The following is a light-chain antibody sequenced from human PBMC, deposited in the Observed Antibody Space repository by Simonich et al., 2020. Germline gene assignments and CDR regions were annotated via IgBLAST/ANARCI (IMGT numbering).Light chain of an antibody. Sequence: EIVMTQSPATLSVSPGERATLSCRARQSVSSNLAGYQQKPGQAPRLLIYGASTRATGIPARFSGSGSGTEFTLTISSMQSEDFAVYYCQQYNNWPLFGPGTKVDIK. J-gene: IGKJ3*01. CDR1: QSVSSN. CDR3: QQYNNWPL. V-gene: IGKV3-15*01. CDR2: GAS.